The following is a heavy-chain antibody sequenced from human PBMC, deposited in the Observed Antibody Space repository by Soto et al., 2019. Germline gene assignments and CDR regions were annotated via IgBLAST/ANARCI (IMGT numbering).Heavy chain of an antibody. CDR3: AREVTMVRGARVYGMDV. D-gene: IGHD3-10*01. CDR1: GYMFTGYN. J-gene: IGHJ6*02. Sequence: QVQLEQSGAEVKKAGASVKVSCKASGYMFTGYNMHWVRQAPGQGLEWMGWINPNSGGTNYAQKFQGGVTMTRDMSSSTAYMELSRLRSDDTAVYYCAREVTMVRGARVYGMDVWGQGTTVTVSS. V-gene: IGHV1-2*02. CDR2: INPNSGGT.